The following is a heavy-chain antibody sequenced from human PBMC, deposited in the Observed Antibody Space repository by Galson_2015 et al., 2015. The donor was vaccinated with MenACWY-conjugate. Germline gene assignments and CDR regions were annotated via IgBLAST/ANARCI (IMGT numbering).Heavy chain of an antibody. D-gene: IGHD3-9*01. CDR1: GYTFMDYY. CDR3: ARDLYFTGDHDILTGPAY. J-gene: IGHJ4*02. Sequence: SVKVSCKVSGYTFMDYYMHWVQQAPGKGLEWMGWISAHNGDTDYGQNLQGRVTITTDTSTSATYMELRSLRSDDTAVYYCARDLYFTGDHDILTGPAYWGQGTLVTVS. V-gene: IGHV1-18*01. CDR2: ISAHNGDT.